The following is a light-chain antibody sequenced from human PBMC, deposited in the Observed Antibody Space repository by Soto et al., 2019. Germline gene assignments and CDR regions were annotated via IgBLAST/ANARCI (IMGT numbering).Light chain of an antibody. Sequence: EIVLTQSPVTLSLSPGERATLSCRASQSVTSTYLAWYQQKPGQSPRLIIYGGSTRASGFPDRFSGGGSGTDFTLTISRLAPEDSAVYYCHCQQFDSSRVYSFGQGTKLEI. CDR2: GGS. CDR1: QSVTSTY. V-gene: IGKV3-20*01. J-gene: IGKJ2*03. CDR3: HCQQFDSSRVYS.